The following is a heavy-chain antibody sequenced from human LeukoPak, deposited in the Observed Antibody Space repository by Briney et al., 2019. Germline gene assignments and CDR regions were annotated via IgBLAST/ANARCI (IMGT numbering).Heavy chain of an antibody. CDR1: GFSFRSYS. CDR3: ARIPYSSSLTDAFDI. D-gene: IGHD6-6*01. Sequence: GGSLRLSCAASGFSFRSYSMNWARQAPGKGLEWVSFISSSSTYIYYADSMKGRFTISRDNAKNSLFLQMNSLRGEDTAVYYCARIPYSSSLTDAFDIWGQGTMVTVYS. CDR2: ISSSSTYI. J-gene: IGHJ3*02. V-gene: IGHV3-21*01.